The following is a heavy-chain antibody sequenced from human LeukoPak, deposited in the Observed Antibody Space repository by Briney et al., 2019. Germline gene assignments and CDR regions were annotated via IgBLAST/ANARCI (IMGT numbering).Heavy chain of an antibody. V-gene: IGHV3-21*01. J-gene: IGHJ4*02. Sequence: PGGSLRLSCAASGFTFSSYSMNWVRQAPGKGLEWVSSISSSSSYIYYADSVKGRFTISRDNAKNSLYLQMNSLRAEDTAVYYCARASLKSSSSWYVWGQGTLVTVSS. CDR2: ISSSSSYI. CDR1: GFTFSSYS. CDR3: ARASLKSSSSWYV. D-gene: IGHD6-13*01.